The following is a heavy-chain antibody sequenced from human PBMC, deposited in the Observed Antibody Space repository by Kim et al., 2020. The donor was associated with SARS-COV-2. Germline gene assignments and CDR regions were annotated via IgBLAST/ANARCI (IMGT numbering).Heavy chain of an antibody. V-gene: IGHV1-18*01. J-gene: IGHJ4*02. CDR3: ARQDYDILTGYYSADY. CDR2: ISAYNGNT. CDR1: GYTFTSYG. Sequence: ASVKVSCKASGYTFTSYGISWVRQAPGQGLEWMGWISAYNGNTNYAQKLQGRVTMTTDTSTSTAYMELRSLRSDDTAVYYCARQDYDILTGYYSADYWGQGTLVTVSS. D-gene: IGHD3-9*01.